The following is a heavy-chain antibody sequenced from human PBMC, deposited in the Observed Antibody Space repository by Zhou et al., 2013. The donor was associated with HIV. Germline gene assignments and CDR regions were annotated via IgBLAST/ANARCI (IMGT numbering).Heavy chain of an antibody. CDR3: ARDWQFHVIFDDYYIDV. Sequence: QVRLVQSGGDVKKPGASVKVSCKASGYNFRSYGITWVRQAPGQGLQWMGWINPKNGDTNYAQTFKGRITMTRDTSINTAYMVLTSLKSNDTALYFCARDWQFHVIFDDYYIDVWGRRDHGHRLL. D-gene: IGHD3-3*02. J-gene: IGHJ6*03. V-gene: IGHV1-2*02. CDR2: INPKNGDT. CDR1: GYNFRSYG.